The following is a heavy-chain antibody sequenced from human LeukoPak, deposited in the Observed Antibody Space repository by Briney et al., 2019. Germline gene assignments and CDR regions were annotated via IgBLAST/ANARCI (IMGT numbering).Heavy chain of an antibody. V-gene: IGHV4-61*01. D-gene: IGHD1-26*01. CDR1: GGSVSSGSYY. Sequence: SVTLSLTCTVSGGSVSSGSYYWSWIRQPPGKGLEWIGYIYCSGSTNYNPSLKSRVTISVDTSKNQFSLKLSSVTAADTAVYYCARERRELGELPGYFDYWGQGTLVTVSS. J-gene: IGHJ4*02. CDR2: IYCSGST. CDR3: ARERRELGELPGYFDY.